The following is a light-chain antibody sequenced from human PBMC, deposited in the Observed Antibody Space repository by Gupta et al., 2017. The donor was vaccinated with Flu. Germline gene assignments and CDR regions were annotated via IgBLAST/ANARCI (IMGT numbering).Light chain of an antibody. Sequence: EIVLTQSPGTLSLSPGERATLSCRASQSVSSSYLAWYQQKPGQAPRLLIYCASSRATGIPDRFSGSGSGTDFTLTISRLEPEDFAVYYCHQYGSSRTFGQGTKVEIK. CDR3: HQYGSSRT. CDR2: CAS. J-gene: IGKJ1*01. CDR1: QSVSSSY. V-gene: IGKV3-20*01.